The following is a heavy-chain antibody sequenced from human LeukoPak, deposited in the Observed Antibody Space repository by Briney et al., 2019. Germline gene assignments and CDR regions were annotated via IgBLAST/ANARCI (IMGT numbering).Heavy chain of an antibody. CDR2: IYYSGST. Sequence: PSETLSLTCTVSGGSISSSSYYWGWIRQPPGKGLEWIGSIYYSGSTYYNPSLKSRVTISVDTSKNQFSLKLSSVTAADTAVYYCARRRVVPAAIYNWGQGTLVTVSS. D-gene: IGHD2-2*01. V-gene: IGHV4-39*01. CDR1: GGSISSSSYY. J-gene: IGHJ4*02. CDR3: ARRRVVPAAIYN.